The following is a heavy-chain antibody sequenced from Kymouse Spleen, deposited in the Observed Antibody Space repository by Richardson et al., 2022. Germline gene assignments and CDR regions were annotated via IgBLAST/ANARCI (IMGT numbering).Heavy chain of an antibody. CDR2: ISWNSGSI. Sequence: EVQLVESGGGLVQPGRSLRLSCAASGFTFDDYAMHWVRQAPGKGLEWVSGISWNSGSIGYADSVKGRFTISRDNAKNSLYLQMNSLRAEDTALYYCAKDNIAAAGTDYYYYYGMDVWGQGTTVTVSS. CDR1: GFTFDDYA. V-gene: IGHV3-9*01. D-gene: IGHD6-13*01. CDR3: AKDNIAAAGTDYYYYYGMDV. J-gene: IGHJ6*02.